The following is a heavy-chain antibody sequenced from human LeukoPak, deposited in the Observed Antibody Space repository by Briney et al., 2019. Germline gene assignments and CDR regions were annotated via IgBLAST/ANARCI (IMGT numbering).Heavy chain of an antibody. Sequence: ASVKVSCKASGYTFTSYYMHWVRQAPGQGLEWMRIINPSGGSTSYAQKFQGRVTMTRDMSTSTVYMELSSLRSEDTAVYYCARGSWFGITAHYYYMDVWGKGTTVTVSS. CDR1: GYTFTSYY. D-gene: IGHD3-10*01. J-gene: IGHJ6*03. CDR2: INPSGGST. V-gene: IGHV1-46*01. CDR3: ARGSWFGITAHYYYMDV.